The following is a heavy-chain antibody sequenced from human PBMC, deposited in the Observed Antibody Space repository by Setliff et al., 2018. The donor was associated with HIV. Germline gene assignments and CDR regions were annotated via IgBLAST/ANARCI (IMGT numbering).Heavy chain of an antibody. J-gene: IGHJ4*02. CDR3: ARDGPMGRFDY. V-gene: IGHV4-61*09. Sequence: SETLSLTCTVSGGSISSGSYYWSWIRQPAGKGLEWIGHIYTSGSTNYNPSLKRRVTISVDTSKSQFSLRLSSVTAADTAVYYCARDGPMGRFDYWGQGALVTVSS. D-gene: IGHD3-16*01. CDR1: GGSISSGSYY. CDR2: IYTSGST.